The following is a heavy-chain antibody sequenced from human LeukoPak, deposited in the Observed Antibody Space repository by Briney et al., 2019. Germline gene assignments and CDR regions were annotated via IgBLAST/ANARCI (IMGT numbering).Heavy chain of an antibody. CDR3: AKDLTKYYYGSVDY. Sequence: GGSLRLSCAASGFTFSSYSMNWVRQAPGKGLEWVSSISSSSSYIYYADSVKGRFTISRDNAKNSLYLQMNSLRAEDTAVYYCAKDLTKYYYGSVDYWGQGTLVTVSS. CDR2: ISSSSSYI. V-gene: IGHV3-21*01. J-gene: IGHJ4*02. D-gene: IGHD3-10*01. CDR1: GFTFSSYS.